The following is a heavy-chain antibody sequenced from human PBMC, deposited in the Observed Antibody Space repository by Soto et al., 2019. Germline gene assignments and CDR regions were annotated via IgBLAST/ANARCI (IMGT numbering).Heavy chain of an antibody. CDR2: INHSGST. D-gene: IGHD2-15*01. CDR1: GGSFSGYY. V-gene: IGHV4-34*01. CDR3: ARGVPGYCSGGSCYPHFDY. J-gene: IGHJ4*02. Sequence: PSETLSLTCAVYGGSFSGYYWSWIRQPPGKGLEWIGEINHSGSTHYNPSLKSRVTISVDTSKNQFSLKLSSVTAADTAVYYCARGVPGYCSGGSCYPHFDYWGQGTLVTVSS.